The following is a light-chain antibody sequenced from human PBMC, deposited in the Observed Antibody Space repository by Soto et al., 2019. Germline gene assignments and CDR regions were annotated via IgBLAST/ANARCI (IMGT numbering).Light chain of an antibody. CDR2: AAS. CDR3: QKYNSAPLT. V-gene: IGKV1-27*01. J-gene: IGKJ4*01. CDR1: QSISSW. Sequence: DGQMTQSPCPPASSVGERETIPCRASQSISSWLAWYQQKPGKIPNLLIYAASTLQAGVPSRFSGSGSGTDFTLTISSLQPEDVAAYYCQKYNSAPLTFGGGTKVDIK.